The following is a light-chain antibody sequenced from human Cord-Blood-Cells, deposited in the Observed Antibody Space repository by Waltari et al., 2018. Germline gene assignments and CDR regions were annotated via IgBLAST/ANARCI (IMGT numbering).Light chain of an antibody. CDR2: KDS. CDR1: VLAKKY. J-gene: IGLJ2*01. V-gene: IGLV3-27*01. Sequence: SYELTQPSSVSVSPGQTARIPCSGDVLAKKYARWFQQKPGQAPVLGIYKDSERPSGIPERFSGSSSGTTVTLTISGAQVEDEADYYCYSAADNNVVFGGGTKLTVL. CDR3: YSAADNNVV.